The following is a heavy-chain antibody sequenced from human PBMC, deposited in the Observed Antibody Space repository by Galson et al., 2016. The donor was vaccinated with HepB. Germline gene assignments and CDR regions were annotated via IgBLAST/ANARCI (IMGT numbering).Heavy chain of an antibody. V-gene: IGHV4-31*03. CDR3: ARRVRGVIISLNWFDP. CDR1: GGSISSGGYY. Sequence: PLSLTCTVSGGSISSGGYYWSWIRQHPGKGLEWIGYIYYGGSTYYNPSLKSRVTISVDTSKNQFSLKLSSVTAADTAVYYCARRVRGVIISLNWFDPWGLGTLVTVSS. D-gene: IGHD3-10*01. J-gene: IGHJ5*02. CDR2: IYYGGST.